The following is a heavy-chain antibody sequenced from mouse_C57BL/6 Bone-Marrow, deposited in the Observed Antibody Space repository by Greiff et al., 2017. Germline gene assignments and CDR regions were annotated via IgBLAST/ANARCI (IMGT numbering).Heavy chain of an antibody. CDR3: ARRGGYDEGFAY. J-gene: IGHJ3*01. Sequence: EVKLVESGGDLVKPGGSLKLSCAASGFTFSSYGMSWVRQTPDKRLEWVATLSSGGSYTYYPDSVKGRFTISRDNAKNTLYLQMSSLKSEDTAMYYGARRGGYDEGFAYWGQGTLVTVSA. D-gene: IGHD2-2*01. V-gene: IGHV5-6*02. CDR2: LSSGGSYT. CDR1: GFTFSSYG.